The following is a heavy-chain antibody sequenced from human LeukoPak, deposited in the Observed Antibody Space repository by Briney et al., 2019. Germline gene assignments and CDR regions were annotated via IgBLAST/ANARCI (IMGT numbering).Heavy chain of an antibody. CDR1: GFTFTNYA. V-gene: IGHV3-23*01. Sequence: GGVLRLSCAASGFTFTNYAMSWVRQAPGKGLEWVSAISGSGGSTYYADSVKGRFTISRDNSKNTLYLQMNSLRAEDTAVYYCAKNGDFWSGAFDYWGQGTLVTVSS. D-gene: IGHD3-3*01. J-gene: IGHJ4*02. CDR2: ISGSGGST. CDR3: AKNGDFWSGAFDY.